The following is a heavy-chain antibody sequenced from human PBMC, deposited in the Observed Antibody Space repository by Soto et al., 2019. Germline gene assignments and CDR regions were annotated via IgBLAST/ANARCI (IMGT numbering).Heavy chain of an antibody. D-gene: IGHD3-9*01. CDR3: ARDRGPIPPGYYANLIIIGMEF. Sequence: ASRRVCGDASGYTFTSYGISWVRQAGGQGLGRMGWIISYNGNTNYAQKLNGSATMNTDTSTSTAYTELRSLRSDDTAADYCARDRGPIPPGYYANLIIIGMEFWVQGTMVIVS. CDR2: IISYNGNT. V-gene: IGHV1-18*04. J-gene: IGHJ6*01. CDR1: GYTFTSYG.